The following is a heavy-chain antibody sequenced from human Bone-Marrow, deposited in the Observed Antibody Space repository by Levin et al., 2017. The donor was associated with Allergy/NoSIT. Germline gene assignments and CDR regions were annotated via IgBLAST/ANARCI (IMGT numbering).Heavy chain of an antibody. V-gene: IGHV3-23*01. Sequence: GGSLRLSCAASGFTFSSYAMSWVRQAPGKGLEWVSAISGSGGSTYYADSVKGRFTISRDNSKNTLYLQMNSLRAEDTAVYYCAKDRGRWLQLLGGLDYWGQGTLVTVSS. D-gene: IGHD5-24*01. CDR1: GFTFSSYA. CDR3: AKDRGRWLQLLGGLDY. J-gene: IGHJ4*02. CDR2: ISGSGGST.